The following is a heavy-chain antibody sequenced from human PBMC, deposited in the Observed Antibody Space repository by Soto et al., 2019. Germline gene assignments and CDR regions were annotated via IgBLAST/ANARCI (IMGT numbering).Heavy chain of an antibody. CDR3: ARGKTMVRGAHNIRRYYYYGMDV. J-gene: IGHJ6*02. CDR2: INPSGGST. Sequence: ASVKVSCKASGYTFTSYYMHWVRQAPGQGLEWMGIINPSGGSTSYAQKFQGRVTMTRDTSTSTVYMELSSLGSEDTAVYYCARGKTMVRGAHNIRRYYYYGMDVWGQGTTVTVSS. D-gene: IGHD3-10*01. V-gene: IGHV1-46*03. CDR1: GYTFTSYY.